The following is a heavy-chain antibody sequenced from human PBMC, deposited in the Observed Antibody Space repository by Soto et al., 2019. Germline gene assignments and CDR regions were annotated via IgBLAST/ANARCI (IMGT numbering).Heavy chain of an antibody. CDR2: IDPYDSYT. V-gene: IGHV5-10-1*01. CDR3: ATPPLSGFGKYAMDV. Sequence: GECLKISCKGSGYSFTNYWISWVRQMPGKGLEWMGRIDPYDSYTNYSPSFQGHVTISVDKSISTAYLQWSSLKASDTAMYYCATPPLSGFGKYAMDVWGQGTTVTVSS. J-gene: IGHJ6*02. CDR1: GYSFTNYW. D-gene: IGHD3-10*01.